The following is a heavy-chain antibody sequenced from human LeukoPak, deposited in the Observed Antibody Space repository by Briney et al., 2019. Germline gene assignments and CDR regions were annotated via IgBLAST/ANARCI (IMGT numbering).Heavy chain of an antibody. V-gene: IGHV3-53*01. CDR2: IASVADGGNT. CDR3: AKGLNYDSSGYRFDY. CDR1: GFSVSSYY. J-gene: IGHJ4*02. Sequence: GGSLTLSCAASGFSVSSYYMNWVRQAPGKGLEWVSVIASVADGGNTQYADSVKGRVTISRDTSKNTLYLQMNSLRAEDTAVYYCAKGLNYDSSGYRFDYWGQGTLVTVSS. D-gene: IGHD3-22*01.